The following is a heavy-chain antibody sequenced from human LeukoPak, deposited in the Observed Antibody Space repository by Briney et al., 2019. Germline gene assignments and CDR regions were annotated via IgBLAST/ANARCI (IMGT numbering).Heavy chain of an antibody. J-gene: IGHJ4*02. CDR1: GGSISSGGYY. D-gene: IGHD2-8*01. CDR2: IYYSGST. CDR3: ARGRSSLGYCTNGVCYNRPRTFDY. V-gene: IGHV4-31*03. Sequence: SQTLSLTCTVSGGSISSGGYYWSWIRQHPGKGLEWIGYIYYSGSTYYNPSLKSRVTISVDTSKNQFSLKLSSVTAADTAVYYCARGRSSLGYCTNGVCYNRPRTFDYWGQGTLVTVSS.